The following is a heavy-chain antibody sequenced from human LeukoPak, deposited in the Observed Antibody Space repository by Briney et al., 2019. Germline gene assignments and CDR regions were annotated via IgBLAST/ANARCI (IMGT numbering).Heavy chain of an antibody. CDR3: AKYAGLYYSDY. J-gene: IGHJ4*02. D-gene: IGHD2-2*01. V-gene: IGHV3-23*01. CDR1: GFTFSNYA. Sequence: GGSLRLSCAASGFTFSNYAMSWVRQAPGKGLEWVSASSGIGGSTHYADAVKGRFPISRDNSKNTLYLQMNSLGAGDTAVYYCAKYAGLYYSDYWGQGTLVTVSS. CDR2: SSGIGGST.